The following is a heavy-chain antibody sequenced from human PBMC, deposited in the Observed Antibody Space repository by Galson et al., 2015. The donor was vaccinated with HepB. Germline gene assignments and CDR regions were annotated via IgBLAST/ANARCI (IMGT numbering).Heavy chain of an antibody. CDR1: GYTFTNYA. CDR2: INVGNGNT. D-gene: IGHD5-18*01. V-gene: IGHV1-3*01. CDR3: ARPTAPLYYYSTDV. Sequence: SVKVSCKASGYTFTNYAMHWVRQAPGQRLEWMGWINVGNGNTKYSQKFQGRVTITRDTSASTAYMELSSVRSEDTAVYYCARPTAPLYYYSTDVWGQGTTVTVSS. J-gene: IGHJ6*02.